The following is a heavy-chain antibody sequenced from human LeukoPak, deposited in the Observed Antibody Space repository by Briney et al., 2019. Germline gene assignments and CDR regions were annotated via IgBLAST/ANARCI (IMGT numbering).Heavy chain of an antibody. Sequence: GGSLRLSCAASGFTFSSYAMSWVRQAPGKGLEWVSAISGSGGSTYYADSVKGRFTISRDNSKNTLYLQMNSLRAEDTAVYYCAKDGCSSTSCSLPVDCWGQGTLVTVSS. CDR3: AKDGCSSTSCSLPVDC. D-gene: IGHD2-2*01. J-gene: IGHJ4*02. CDR1: GFTFSSYA. V-gene: IGHV3-23*01. CDR2: ISGSGGST.